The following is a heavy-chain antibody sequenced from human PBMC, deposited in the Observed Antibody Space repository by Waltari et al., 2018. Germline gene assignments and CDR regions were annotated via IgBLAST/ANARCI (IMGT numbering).Heavy chain of an antibody. J-gene: IGHJ6*02. CDR3: ARDQVPYQLLYSYYGMDV. V-gene: IGHV3-64*01. D-gene: IGHD2-2*01. CDR1: GFNFSSYA. Sequence: EVQLVASGGGLVQPGGSLRLSCAASGFNFSSYAMHWVRQAPAKGLEYVSAISSNGCSTYYANSVKGRFTISRDNSKNTLYLQMGSLRAEDMAVYYCARDQVPYQLLYSYYGMDVWGQGTTVTVSS. CDR2: ISSNGCST.